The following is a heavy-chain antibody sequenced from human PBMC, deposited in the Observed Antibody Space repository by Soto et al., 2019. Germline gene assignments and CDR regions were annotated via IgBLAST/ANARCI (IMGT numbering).Heavy chain of an antibody. CDR1: GYTFTSYA. J-gene: IGHJ5*02. CDR3: ARGHYDFWSGYYTHNWFDP. Sequence: ASVKLSCKASGYTFTSYARHWVRQAPGQRLEWMGWINAGSGNTKYSQKFQGRVTMTRNTSISTAYMELSSLRSEDTAVYYCARGHYDFWSGYYTHNWFDPWGQGTLVTVSS. D-gene: IGHD3-3*01. V-gene: IGHV1-3*01. CDR2: INAGSGNT.